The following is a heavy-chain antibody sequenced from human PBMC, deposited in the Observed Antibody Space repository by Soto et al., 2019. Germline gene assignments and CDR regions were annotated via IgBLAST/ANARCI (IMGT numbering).Heavy chain of an antibody. CDR2: IFWDDDK. CDR3: ANSRRGSYFDY. D-gene: IGHD3-16*01. CDR1: GFSLSTSGVV. Sequence: QITLKEAGPTLVKPTQTLTLTCTFSGFSLSTSGVVVGWIRQPPGKALELLALIFWDDDKRYSPSLKSRLTITKDTSKNQVVLTMTNMDPVDTATYYCANSRRGSYFDYWGQGTLVTVSS. V-gene: IGHV2-5*02. J-gene: IGHJ4*02.